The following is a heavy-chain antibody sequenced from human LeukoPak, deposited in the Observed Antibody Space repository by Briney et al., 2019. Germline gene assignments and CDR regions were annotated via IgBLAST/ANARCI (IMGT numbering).Heavy chain of an antibody. CDR1: GGSVSSGSYY. CDR2: IYYSGST. CDR3: VREAATYYYDSSGYYRQTEAFDI. Sequence: SETLSLTCTVSGGSVSSGSYYWSWIRQPPGRGLEWIGYIYYSGSTNYNPSLKSRVTISVDTSKNQFSLKLSSVTAADTAVYYCVREAATYYYDSSGYYRQTEAFDIWGQGKMVIVSS. D-gene: IGHD3-22*01. J-gene: IGHJ3*02. V-gene: IGHV4-61*01.